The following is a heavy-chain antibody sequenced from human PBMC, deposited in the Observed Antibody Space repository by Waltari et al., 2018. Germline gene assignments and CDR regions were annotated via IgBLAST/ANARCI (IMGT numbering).Heavy chain of an antibody. Sequence: QVQLQESGPGLVRPSETLSLTCAVSGYSISSGHYWGWIRQPPGKGLAWIGSIYHSGNTYYNPSLKSRVTISVDTSKNQFSLKLSSVTAADTAVYYCARRMTMVRGVTISPYYFDHWGQGPLVTVSS. CDR1: GYSISSGHY. J-gene: IGHJ4*02. V-gene: IGHV4-38-2*01. CDR2: IYHSGNT. D-gene: IGHD3-10*01. CDR3: ARRMTMVRGVTISPYYFDH.